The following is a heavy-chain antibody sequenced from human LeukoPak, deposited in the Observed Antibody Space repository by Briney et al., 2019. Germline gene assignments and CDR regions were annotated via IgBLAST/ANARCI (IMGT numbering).Heavy chain of an antibody. D-gene: IGHD2-2*02. CDR1: GFTFSNYA. V-gene: IGHV3-23*01. Sequence: GGSLRLSCAASGFTFSNYAMSWVRQAPGKGLEWVSAISDSGGDSYYADSVKGRFTISRDNTLYLQMNSLRAEDTAVYYCAKDRCSSTSCYIFDYWGQGTLVTVSS. CDR3: AKDRCSSTSCYIFDY. CDR2: ISDSGGDS. J-gene: IGHJ4*02.